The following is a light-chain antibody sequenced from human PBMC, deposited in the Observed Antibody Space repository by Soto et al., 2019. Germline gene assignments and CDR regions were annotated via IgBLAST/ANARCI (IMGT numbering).Light chain of an antibody. CDR3: QSYYSSMRGYV. V-gene: IGLV1-40*01. CDR2: ENN. CDR1: SSNIGAGYE. J-gene: IGLJ1*01. Sequence: QSVLTQPPSVSEAPGQRVTISCTGSSSNIGAGYEVHWYQQVPGTAPKLLIYENNNRPSGVPDRFFGSKSGTSASLAITGRQAEDDAADYCQSYYSSMRGYVFGTGTKLTVL.